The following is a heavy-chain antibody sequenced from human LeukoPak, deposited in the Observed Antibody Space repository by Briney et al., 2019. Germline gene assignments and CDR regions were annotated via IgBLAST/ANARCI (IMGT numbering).Heavy chain of an antibody. D-gene: IGHD3-10*01. Sequence: GGSLRLSCSASGFTFTNYEMNWVRQAPGKGPEWVSYISGSGDVIHYADSVKGRFIISRDNAENSLFLQMNSLRAEDAAVYFCARPLGYSGSGSYYAYWGQGTLVTVSS. CDR2: ISGSGDVI. CDR3: ARPLGYSGSGSYYAY. CDR1: GFTFTNYE. V-gene: IGHV3-48*03. J-gene: IGHJ4*02.